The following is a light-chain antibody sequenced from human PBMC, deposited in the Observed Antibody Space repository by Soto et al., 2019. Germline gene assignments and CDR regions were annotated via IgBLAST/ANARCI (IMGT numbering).Light chain of an antibody. CDR2: AAS. Sequence: AIQMTQSPSSLSAAEGDRVTITCRASQDIRNDLGWYQQKPGKAPNLLIYAASTLQIGVPSRFSGSGSGTDFTLTISSLQPEDFATYYCLQGYNFPHTFGPGTKVDIK. CDR1: QDIRND. V-gene: IGKV1-6*01. J-gene: IGKJ3*01. CDR3: LQGYNFPHT.